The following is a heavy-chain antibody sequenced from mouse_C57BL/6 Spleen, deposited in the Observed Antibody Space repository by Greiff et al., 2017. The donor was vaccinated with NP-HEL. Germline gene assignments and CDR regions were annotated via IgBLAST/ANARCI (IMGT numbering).Heavy chain of an antibody. J-gene: IGHJ4*01. D-gene: IGHD1-2*01. Sequence: VKLMESGAELVKPGASVKMSCKASGYTFTTYPIEWMKQNHGKSLEWIGNFPPYNDDTKYNEKFKGKATLTVEKSSSTVYLELSRLTSDDSAVYYCARGNYGYDAMDYWGQGTSVTVSS. CDR3: ARGNYGYDAMDY. CDR1: GYTFTTYP. CDR2: FPPYNDDT. V-gene: IGHV1-47*01.